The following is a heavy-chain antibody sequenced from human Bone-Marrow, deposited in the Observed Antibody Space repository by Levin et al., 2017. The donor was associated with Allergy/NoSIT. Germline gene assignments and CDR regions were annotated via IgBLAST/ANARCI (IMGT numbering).Heavy chain of an antibody. Sequence: SQTLSLTCIVSNGSIISNTNYWGWIRQPPGKGLEWIGSIYYSGTTYYNPSLRSRVTISVETSKNQFSLKVRSVTAADTAVYFCARDYSSSSGFDPWGQGTLVTVSS. CDR2: IYYSGTT. J-gene: IGHJ5*02. V-gene: IGHV4-39*07. CDR1: NGSIISNTNY. CDR3: ARDYSSSSGFDP. D-gene: IGHD6-6*01.